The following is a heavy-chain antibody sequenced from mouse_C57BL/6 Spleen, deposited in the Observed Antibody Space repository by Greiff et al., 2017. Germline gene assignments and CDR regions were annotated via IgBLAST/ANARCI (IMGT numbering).Heavy chain of an antibody. CDR2: LHPNSGST. CDR3: ARITTVVDRYFDV. D-gene: IGHD1-1*01. J-gene: IGHJ1*03. V-gene: IGHV1-64*01. CDR1: GYTFTSYW. Sequence: QVQLQQPGAELVKPGASVQLSCKASGYTFTSYWMHWVNQRPRQGLELIGMLHPNSGSTNYNEKFKSKATLTVDKSSSTAYMQLSSLTSEDSAVYYCARITTVVDRYFDVWGTGTTVTVSS.